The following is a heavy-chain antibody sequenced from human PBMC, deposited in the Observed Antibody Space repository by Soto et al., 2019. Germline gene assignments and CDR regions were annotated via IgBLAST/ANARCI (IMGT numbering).Heavy chain of an antibody. CDR1: GYSLTSYW. J-gene: IGHJ6*02. D-gene: IGHD6-6*01. Sequence: ESQTISCKLSGYSLTSYWITWVRQQPAKGLEWMGRIDTSYSYSHYSPSFQGHVTISVDKSISTGYLQWSSLKASDTAMYYCAREYSSSPHYYYGMDVWGQGTTVTVSS. CDR3: AREYSSSPHYYYGMDV. V-gene: IGHV5-10-1*01. CDR2: IDTSYSYS.